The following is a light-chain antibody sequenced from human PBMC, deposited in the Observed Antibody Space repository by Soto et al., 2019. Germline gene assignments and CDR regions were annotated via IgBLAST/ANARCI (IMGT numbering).Light chain of an antibody. Sequence: EIVLTQSPGTLSLSPGQRATLSCRASQSVSSSYLAWYQQKPGQAPSLLIYGASTRATGIPDRFSGSVSGTDFTLTISRLEPEDFAVYHCQEYGSSRRTFGQGTKVEI. CDR1: QSVSSSY. CDR2: GAS. CDR3: QEYGSSRRT. J-gene: IGKJ1*01. V-gene: IGKV3-20*01.